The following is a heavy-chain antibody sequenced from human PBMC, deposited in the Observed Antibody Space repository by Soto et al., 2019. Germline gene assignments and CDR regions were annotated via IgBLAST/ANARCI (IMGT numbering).Heavy chain of an antibody. V-gene: IGHV3-30*18. Sequence: QVQLVESGGGVVQPGRSLRLSCAASGFTFSSNGMHWVCQAPGKGLEWVAVISYDGSNKYYGDSVKGRFTISRDNSKNTLYPQMNSLRAEDTAVYYCAKDRVESGLGEIDYWGQGTLVTVSS. J-gene: IGHJ4*02. CDR1: GFTFSSNG. D-gene: IGHD3-16*01. CDR3: AKDRVESGLGEIDY. CDR2: ISYDGSNK.